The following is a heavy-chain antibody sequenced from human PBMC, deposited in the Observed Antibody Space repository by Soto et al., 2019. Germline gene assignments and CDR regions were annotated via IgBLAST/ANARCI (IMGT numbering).Heavy chain of an antibody. CDR2: INPNSGGT. Sequence: ASVKVSCKASGYTFTGYYMHWVRQAPGQGLEWMGWINPNSGGTNYAQKFQGRVTMTRGTSISTAYMELSRLRSDDTAVYYCAREVLDYDIVTHNYYYYGMDVWGQGTRVTVAS. CDR1: GYTFTGYY. V-gene: IGHV1-2*02. J-gene: IGHJ6*02. CDR3: AREVLDYDIVTHNYYYYGMDV. D-gene: IGHD3-9*01.